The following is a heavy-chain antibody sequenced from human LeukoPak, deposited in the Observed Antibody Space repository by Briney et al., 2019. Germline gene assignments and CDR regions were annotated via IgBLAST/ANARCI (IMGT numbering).Heavy chain of an antibody. D-gene: IGHD3-9*01. CDR1: GYTLTSYG. V-gene: IGHV1-2*02. CDR3: ARVLTRYFDWLNY. Sequence: ASVKVSCKASGYTLTSYGITWVRQAPGQGLEWMGWINPNSGGTNYAQKFQGRVTMTRDTSISTAYMELSRLRSDDAAVYYCARVLTRYFDWLNYWGQGTLVTVSS. CDR2: INPNSGGT. J-gene: IGHJ4*02.